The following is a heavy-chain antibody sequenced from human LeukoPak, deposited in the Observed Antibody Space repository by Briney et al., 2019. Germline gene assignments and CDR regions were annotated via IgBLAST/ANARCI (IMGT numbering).Heavy chain of an antibody. CDR3: ARRGRVSGSYHEDWFDP. Sequence: PSETLPLTCTVSGGSISSYYWSWIRQPPGKGLEWIGYIYYSGSTNYNPSLKSRVTISVDTSKNQFSLKLSSVTAADTAVYYCARRGRVSGSYHEDWFDPWGQGTLVTVSS. J-gene: IGHJ5*02. CDR2: IYYSGST. V-gene: IGHV4-59*08. D-gene: IGHD1-26*01. CDR1: GGSISSYY.